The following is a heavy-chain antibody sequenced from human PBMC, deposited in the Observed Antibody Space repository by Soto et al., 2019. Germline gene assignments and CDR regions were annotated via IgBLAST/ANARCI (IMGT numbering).Heavy chain of an antibody. CDR2: ISSSGNTI. Sequence: PGGSLRLSCAASGFTFSDYYMTWIRQAPGKGLEWVSHISSSGNTIYYGDSVRGRFTISRDNAKNSLYLQMNSLRAEDTALYYCARDGGSNHPYYYYYYMDLWGKGTTVTVSS. V-gene: IGHV3-11*01. CDR1: GFTFSDYY. J-gene: IGHJ6*03. D-gene: IGHD2-15*01. CDR3: ARDGGSNHPYYYYYYMDL.